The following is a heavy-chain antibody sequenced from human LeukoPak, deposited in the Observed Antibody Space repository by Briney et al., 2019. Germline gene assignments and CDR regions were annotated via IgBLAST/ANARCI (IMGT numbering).Heavy chain of an antibody. CDR1: GFSFRNYW. J-gene: IGHJ4*02. Sequence: PGGSLRLSCAASGFSFRNYWMGWVRQAPGKGLEWVANTKPDGSAEYYADSVRGRFTASRDNANNLLYLQMNRLRAEDTAVYYCAREGGLHTNCDYWGQGSLLTVSS. CDR3: AREGGLHTNCDY. D-gene: IGHD5-12*01. V-gene: IGHV3-7*01. CDR2: TKPDGSAE.